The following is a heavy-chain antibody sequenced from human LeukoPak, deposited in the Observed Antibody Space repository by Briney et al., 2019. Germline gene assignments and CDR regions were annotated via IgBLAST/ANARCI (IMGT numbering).Heavy chain of an antibody. J-gene: IGHJ4*02. CDR3: ARGTGTPGL. CDR1: GFAVSNNY. V-gene: IGHV3-74*01. CDR2: INSDGSST. Sequence: QPGGSLRLSCAASGFAVSNNYMSWVRQAPGKGLVWVSRINSDGSSTSYADSVKGRFTISRDNAKNTLYLQMNSLRAEDTAVYYCARGTGTPGLWGQGTLVTVSS. D-gene: IGHD1-1*01.